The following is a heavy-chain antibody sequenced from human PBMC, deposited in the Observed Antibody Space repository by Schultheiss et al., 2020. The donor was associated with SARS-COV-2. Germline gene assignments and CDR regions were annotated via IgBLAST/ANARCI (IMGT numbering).Heavy chain of an antibody. D-gene: IGHD3-10*01. V-gene: IGHV3-11*04. CDR3: ARDSGVTPFDY. CDR2: ISDSDNTL. J-gene: IGHJ4*02. CDR1: GFTFSDYY. Sequence: GGSLRLSCAASGFTFSDYYMSWIRQAPGKGLEWVSYISDSDNTLYYADFVKGRFTISRDNTNNSLFLQMNSLRAEDTAVYYCARDSGVTPFDYWGQGTLVTVSS.